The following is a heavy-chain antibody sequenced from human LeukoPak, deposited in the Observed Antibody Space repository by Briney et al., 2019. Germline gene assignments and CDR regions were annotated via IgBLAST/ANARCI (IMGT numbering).Heavy chain of an antibody. V-gene: IGHV3-9*01. CDR3: AKGGYSSGWYGDH. J-gene: IGHJ4*02. CDR2: ISWNSGTV. D-gene: IGHD6-19*01. Sequence: GGSLRLSCAASGFTFDDYGMHWVRQAPGKGLEWVSGISWNSGTVVYADSVRGRFTISRDNAKNSVYLQMNSLKAEDTALYYCAKGGYSSGWYGDHWGQGALVTVSS. CDR1: GFTFDDYG.